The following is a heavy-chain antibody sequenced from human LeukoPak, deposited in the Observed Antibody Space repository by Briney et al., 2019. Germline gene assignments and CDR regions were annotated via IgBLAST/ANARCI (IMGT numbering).Heavy chain of an antibody. J-gene: IGHJ6*03. V-gene: IGHV4-38-2*02. CDR3: ARVVVVVNLLYYYYYYMDV. D-gene: IGHD2-21*01. Sequence: PSETLSLTCTVSGYSISSGYYWGWIRQPPGKGLEWIAIIYHSGITYYNPSLKSRVTISVDTSKNQFSLKLTSVTAADTAVYYCARVVVVVNLLYYYYYYMDVWGKGTTVTVSS. CDR1: GYSISSGYY. CDR2: IYHSGIT.